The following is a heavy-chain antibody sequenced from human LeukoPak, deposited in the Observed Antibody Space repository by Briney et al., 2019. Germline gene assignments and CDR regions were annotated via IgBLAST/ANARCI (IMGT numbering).Heavy chain of an antibody. D-gene: IGHD3-3*01. J-gene: IGHJ6*03. Sequence: PSETLSLTCTVSGGSISSYYWSWIRQPAGKGLEWIGRIYTSGSTNYNPSLKSRVTISVDTSKNQFSLKLSSVTAADTAVYYCARDGYDFWSRYYYYYYYMDVWGKGTTVTVSS. CDR2: IYTSGST. CDR1: GGSISSYY. V-gene: IGHV4-4*07. CDR3: ARDGYDFWSRYYYYYYYMDV.